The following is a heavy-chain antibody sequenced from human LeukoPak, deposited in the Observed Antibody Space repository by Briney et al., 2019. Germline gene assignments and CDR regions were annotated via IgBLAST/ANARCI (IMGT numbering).Heavy chain of an antibody. V-gene: IGHV5-51*01. CDR1: GYNFTNYY. D-gene: IGHD2-15*01. CDR3: ARPRLISGHYGMDV. J-gene: IGHJ6*02. Sequence: PGESLQISCKGSGYNFTNYYIAWVRQMPGKGLEWMGVIYSGDSKTRYSPSSQGQVTISADKSISTAYLQWNSLKASDTAMYYCARPRLISGHYGMDVWGQGTTVTVSS. CDR2: IYSGDSKT.